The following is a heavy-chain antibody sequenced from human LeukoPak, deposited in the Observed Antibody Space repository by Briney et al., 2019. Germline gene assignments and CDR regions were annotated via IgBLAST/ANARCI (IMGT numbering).Heavy chain of an antibody. CDR2: IYTSGCT. CDR3: ARGVSGYTYGSYYYYYMDV. CDR1: DGSISSYY. D-gene: IGHD5-18*01. V-gene: IGHV4-4*09. Sequence: SETLSLTCTVSDGSISSYYWSWIRQPPGKGLEWIGYIYTSGCTNYNPSLKSRVTISVDTSKNQFSLKLSSVTAADTAVYYCARGVSGYTYGSYYYYYMDVWGKGTTVTVSS. J-gene: IGHJ6*03.